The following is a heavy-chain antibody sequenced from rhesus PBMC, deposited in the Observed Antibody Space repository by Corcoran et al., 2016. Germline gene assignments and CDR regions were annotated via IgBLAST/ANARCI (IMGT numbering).Heavy chain of an antibody. V-gene: IGHV4-160*01. CDR2: IRSGGST. Sequence: VQLKESGPGRVKPVETLSLTCAVAGGSFSGYYGGWNRPPPGKGLEWIGRIRSGGSTNYNPSLKSRVTISIDTSKNQFSLKLSSVTAADTAVYYCARHERKGSGYFDYWGQGVLVTVSS. D-gene: IGHD2-21*01. J-gene: IGHJ4*01. CDR3: ARHERKGSGYFDY. CDR1: GGSFSGYY.